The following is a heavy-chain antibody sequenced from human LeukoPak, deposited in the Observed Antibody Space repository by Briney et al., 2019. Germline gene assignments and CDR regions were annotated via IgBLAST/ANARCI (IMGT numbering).Heavy chain of an antibody. J-gene: IGHJ3*02. V-gene: IGHV3-7*04. Sequence: GGSLRLSCTASGFTFSRFCMSWVRQAPGKGLEWVAHIKQDGSDKYYVDSVKGRFTISRDNAENSVDLQMNSLTAEDTAVYYCVRDVPPDAFYIWGQGTMVSVSS. CDR2: IKQDGSDK. CDR1: GFTFSRFC. CDR3: VRDVPPDAFYI.